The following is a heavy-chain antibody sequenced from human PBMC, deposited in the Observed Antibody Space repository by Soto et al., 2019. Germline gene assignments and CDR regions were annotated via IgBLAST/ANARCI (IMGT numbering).Heavy chain of an antibody. CDR2: ISWNSGTI. Sequence: EVQLVESGGGLVQPGRSLRLSCAASGFSFDDYAMHWVRQAPGKGLEWVSGISWNSGTIYYADSLKGRLTITRDNAKNSLYLEMNSLRAEDTACYYCAKDMRGGSSSSRYCYGMDVWGQGTTVTVSS. CDR1: GFSFDDYA. J-gene: IGHJ6*02. V-gene: IGHV3-9*01. D-gene: IGHD6-13*01. CDR3: AKDMRGGSSSSRYCYGMDV.